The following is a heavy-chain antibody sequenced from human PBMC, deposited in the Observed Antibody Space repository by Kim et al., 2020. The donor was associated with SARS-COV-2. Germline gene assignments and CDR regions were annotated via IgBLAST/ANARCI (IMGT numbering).Heavy chain of an antibody. V-gene: IGHV1-69*06. Sequence: SVKVSCKASRGTFSDYAINWVRQAPGQGLEWMGGIIPIFDTADYAQKFQGRVTITADKSTSTAYLELSSLRSEDTAVYYCARVLDYYDSSGLFDIWGQGTMVTVSS. CDR2: IIPIFDTA. D-gene: IGHD3-22*01. CDR1: RGTFSDYA. J-gene: IGHJ3*02. CDR3: ARVLDYYDSSGLFDI.